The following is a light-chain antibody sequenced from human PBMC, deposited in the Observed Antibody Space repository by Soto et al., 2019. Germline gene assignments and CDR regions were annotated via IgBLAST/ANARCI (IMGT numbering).Light chain of an antibody. CDR1: QNIGSY. J-gene: IGKJ1*01. CDR3: QQSYTKWT. V-gene: IGKV1-39*01. CDR2: AAS. Sequence: DIPMTQSPSSLSASVGDRVTITCRASQNIGSYLNWYHQKPGKAPKVLISAASILHSGVPSRFSGSGAGTDFTLTINSLQPEDFATYYCQQSYTKWTFGQGTKLEI.